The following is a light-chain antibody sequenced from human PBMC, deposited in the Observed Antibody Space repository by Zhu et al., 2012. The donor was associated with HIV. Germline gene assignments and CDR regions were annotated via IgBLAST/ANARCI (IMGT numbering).Light chain of an antibody. CDR2: DVF. CDR1: QSVGSRF. J-gene: IGKJ1*01. CDR3: QQYGSSPMT. Sequence: EVVLTQSPGTLSLSPGERATLSCRASQSVGSRFLAWYQQKPGQALRLLIYDVFNTATGVPDRFRGSGSGTDFTLTISSLESEDSAVYFXQQYGSSPMTFGQRAKVKSN. V-gene: IGKV3-20*01.